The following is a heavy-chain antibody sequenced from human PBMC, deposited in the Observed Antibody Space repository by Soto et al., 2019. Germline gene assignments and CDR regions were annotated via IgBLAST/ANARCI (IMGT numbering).Heavy chain of an antibody. CDR2: IHYSGSR. CDR1: GGSISSYY. D-gene: IGHD4-17*01. Sequence: KTSETLSLTCTVSGGSISSYYWSWIRQPPGKGLEWIGYIHYSGSRYYNPALKSRVTMSVDTSKNQLPLKLRSVIDADTALYFCARGAGDYPPPFDYWGQGTQVTVSS. CDR3: ARGAGDYPPPFDY. J-gene: IGHJ4*02. V-gene: IGHV4-59*01.